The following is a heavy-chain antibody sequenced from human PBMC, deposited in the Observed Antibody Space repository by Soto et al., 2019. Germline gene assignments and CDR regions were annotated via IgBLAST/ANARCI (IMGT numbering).Heavy chain of an antibody. Sequence: EVQLVESGGGLVQPGGSLRLSCAASGFTFSSYWMHWVRQAPGKGLVWVSRINSDGSSTSYADSVKGRFTISRDNAKNTLYLQMNSLRAEDTAVYYCAIAPGQLVGEMDGMDVWGQGTTVTVSS. J-gene: IGHJ6*02. CDR3: AIAPGQLVGEMDGMDV. D-gene: IGHD6-6*01. CDR1: GFTFSSYW. CDR2: INSDGSST. V-gene: IGHV3-74*01.